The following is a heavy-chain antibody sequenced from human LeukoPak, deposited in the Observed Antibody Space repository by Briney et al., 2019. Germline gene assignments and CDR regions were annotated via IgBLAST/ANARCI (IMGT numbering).Heavy chain of an antibody. D-gene: IGHD6-6*01. CDR3: TFISFKYSSSADDY. J-gene: IGHJ4*02. Sequence: ASVKVSCKASGYTFTGYYMHWVRQAPGQGLEWMGWINPNSGGTNYAQKFQGRVTMTRDTSISTAYMELSRLRSDDTAVYYCTFISFKYSSSADDYWGQGTLVTVSS. V-gene: IGHV1-2*02. CDR1: GYTFTGYY. CDR2: INPNSGGT.